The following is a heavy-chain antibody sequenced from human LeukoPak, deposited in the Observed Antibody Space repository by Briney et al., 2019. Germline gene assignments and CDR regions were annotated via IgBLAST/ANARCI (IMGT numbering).Heavy chain of an antibody. Sequence: SETLSLTCAVSGDSISSSNWWSWVRQSPGKGLEWIGQVYHSGGTIYNPSLKSRVTISVDQSKNQFSLKLTSVTAADTAVYYCARDPAVAGTEGIYFDYWGQGTLVTVSS. CDR3: ARDPAVAGTEGIYFDY. CDR1: GDSISSSNW. CDR2: VYHSGGT. D-gene: IGHD6-13*01. J-gene: IGHJ4*02. V-gene: IGHV4-4*02.